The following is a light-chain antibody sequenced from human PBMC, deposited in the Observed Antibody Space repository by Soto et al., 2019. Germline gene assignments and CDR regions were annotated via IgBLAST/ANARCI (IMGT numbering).Light chain of an antibody. J-gene: IGLJ3*02. CDR1: NSDVGGYDR. V-gene: IGLV2-14*01. Sequence: QSALTQPASVSGSPGQSIAISCTGTNSDVGGYDRVSWYQHHPGKAPKLLIFEVYNRHSGISDRFSGSKSGDTASLTISGLQAEDEADYYCISYIPGTTTQWVFGGGTKLTVL. CDR2: EVY. CDR3: ISYIPGTTTQWV.